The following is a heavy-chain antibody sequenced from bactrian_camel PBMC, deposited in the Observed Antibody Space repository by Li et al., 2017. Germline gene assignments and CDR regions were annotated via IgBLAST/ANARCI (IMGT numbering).Heavy chain of an antibody. V-gene: IGHV3S53*01. CDR3: ALGPGDLTVARRLRPLYFSH. D-gene: IGHD7*01. CDR1: GYSYTPYC. Sequence: HVQLVESGGGSVQSGGSLKLSCTAPGYSYTPYCMGWYRQTSGKQREGVAGIDRDGFTTYAEAVKGRFTISQDNAKNALYLQMTSLKPEDTAIYYCALGPGDLTVARRLRPLYFSHWGQGTQVTVS. J-gene: IGHJ4*01. CDR2: IDRDGFT.